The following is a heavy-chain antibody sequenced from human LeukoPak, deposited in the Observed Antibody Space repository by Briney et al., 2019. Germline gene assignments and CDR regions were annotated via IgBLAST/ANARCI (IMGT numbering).Heavy chain of an antibody. Sequence: GGSLRLSCAASGFTFSTFAMIWVRQPPGKGLEWVSSIFPSGGEIHYADSVKGRFTISRDNSKNTLYLQMNSLRAEDTAVYYCAKDYSYGYFDYWGQGTLVTVSS. CDR1: GFTFSTFA. J-gene: IGHJ4*02. V-gene: IGHV3-23*01. CDR3: AKDYSYGYFDY. CDR2: IFPSGGEI. D-gene: IGHD2-21*01.